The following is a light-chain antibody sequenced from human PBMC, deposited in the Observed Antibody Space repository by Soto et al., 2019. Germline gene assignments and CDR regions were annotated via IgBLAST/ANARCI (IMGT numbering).Light chain of an antibody. Sequence: IVLTQSPATLSLSPGERVTLSCRASQTVRNNYLAWYKQKPGQAPRLLSYDASSRATGIPDRVSGGGSGTEFTLTISRLEPEDFEVYYCQQFSSYPLTFGGGTKVDIK. CDR2: DAS. V-gene: IGKV3-20*01. J-gene: IGKJ4*01. CDR3: QQFSSYPLT. CDR1: QTVRNNY.